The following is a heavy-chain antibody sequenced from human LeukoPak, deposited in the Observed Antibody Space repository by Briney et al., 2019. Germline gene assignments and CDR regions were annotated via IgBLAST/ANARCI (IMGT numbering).Heavy chain of an antibody. CDR1: GYTFTGYY. V-gene: IGHV1-46*01. J-gene: IGHJ4*02. CDR3: ERAFYGLGAD. Sequence: ASVKVSCKASGYTFTGYYMHWVRQAPGQGLEWMGLINPSDENTRYAQKFQGRVTMTRDTSTSTVYMDLSSLRSEDTAVYFCERAFYGLGADWGQGTLVTVSS. D-gene: IGHD4-17*01. CDR2: INPSDENT.